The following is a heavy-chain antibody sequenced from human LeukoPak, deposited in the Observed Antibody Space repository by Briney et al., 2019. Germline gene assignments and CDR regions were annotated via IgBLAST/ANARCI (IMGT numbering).Heavy chain of an antibody. V-gene: IGHV3-11*01. CDR2: IDSSGDVI. CDR1: GFTFSDYY. Sequence: GGSLRLSCAASGFTFSDYYMTWIRQAPGKGLEWLSYIDSSGDVIYYADSVKGRFTISRDNAENSVFLQMNSLRAEDTAVYYCAKGTHSSSWHWFDPWGQGTLVTVSS. CDR3: AKGTHSSSWHWFDP. J-gene: IGHJ5*02. D-gene: IGHD6-13*01.